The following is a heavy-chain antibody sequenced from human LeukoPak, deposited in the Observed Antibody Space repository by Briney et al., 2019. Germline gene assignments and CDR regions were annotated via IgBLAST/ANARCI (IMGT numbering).Heavy chain of an antibody. CDR3: AKHLGSHTFLFYYMDV. CDR1: HCTFSRFA. Sequence: GGSLTLSCEASHCTFSRFAMSWIRQAPGTGLEWVSTLSGSGTATYYADSVKRLFTTSRDNSKNTLYLQMDNLRADDTAVYYCAKHLGSHTFLFYYMDVWGTGTSVIVSS. J-gene: IGHJ6*03. V-gene: IGHV3-23*01. D-gene: IGHD2-2*02. CDR2: LSGSGTAT.